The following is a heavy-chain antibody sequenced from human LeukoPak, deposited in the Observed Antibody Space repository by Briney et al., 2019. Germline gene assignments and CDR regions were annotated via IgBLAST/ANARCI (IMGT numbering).Heavy chain of an antibody. CDR2: MNPNSGNT. D-gene: IGHD2-2*01. CDR3: ARGEKYGDFDY. Sequence: GASVKVSCKASGYSFTSYDINWVRQATGQGLEWMGWMNPNSGNTDYAQKFQGRVTMTRNTSINTACMELSSLRSEDTAVYYCARGEKYGDFDYWGQGTLVTVSS. CDR1: GYSFTSYD. V-gene: IGHV1-8*01. J-gene: IGHJ4*02.